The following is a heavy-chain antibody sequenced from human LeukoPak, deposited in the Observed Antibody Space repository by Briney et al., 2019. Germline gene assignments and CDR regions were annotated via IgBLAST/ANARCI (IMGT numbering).Heavy chain of an antibody. V-gene: IGHV3-53*01. Sequence: GSLRLSCAASGFTVSSNYMSWVRQAPGKGLEWVSVIYSGGSTCYADSVKGRFTISRDNSKNTLYLQMNSLRAEDTAVYYCARDNYGSGSSPWFDPWGQGTLVTVSS. CDR3: ARDNYGSGSSPWFDP. D-gene: IGHD3-10*01. CDR1: GFTVSSNY. CDR2: IYSGGST. J-gene: IGHJ5*02.